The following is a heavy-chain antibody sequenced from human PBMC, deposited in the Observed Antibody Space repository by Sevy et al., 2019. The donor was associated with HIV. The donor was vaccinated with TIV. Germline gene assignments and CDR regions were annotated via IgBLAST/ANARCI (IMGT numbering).Heavy chain of an antibody. V-gene: IGHV3-72*01. CDR3: VRVVMGPFGEYDY. CDR1: GFTFSTHY. CDR2: STTRVQSYAP. D-gene: IGHD3-16*01. Sequence: GGSLRLSCAASGFTFSTHYLNWVRQAPGKGLEWVGRSTTRVQSYAPEYAASVKVRFIISRDESKTSLYLQMNSLKTEDTAVYYCVRVVMGPFGEYDYWGQGTLVTVSS. J-gene: IGHJ4*02.